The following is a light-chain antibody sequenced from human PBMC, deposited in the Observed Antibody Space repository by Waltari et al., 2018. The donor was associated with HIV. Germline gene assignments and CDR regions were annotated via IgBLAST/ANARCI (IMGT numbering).Light chain of an antibody. V-gene: IGKV2-30*01. J-gene: IGKJ4*01. CDR1: QSLVYSDAHSY. Sequence: VVMTQSPLSLPVTLGQPASISCRSSQSLVYSDAHSYLNWFHQRPGQSPRRLIYKISNRGSRVPDRFSGSGSGNDFTLKSSRVEAGDVGVYYGLQETHGPVTFGGGTKVEIK. CDR3: LQETHGPVT. CDR2: KIS.